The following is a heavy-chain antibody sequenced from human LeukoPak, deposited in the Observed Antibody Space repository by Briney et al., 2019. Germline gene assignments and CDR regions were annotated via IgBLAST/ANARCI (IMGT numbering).Heavy chain of an antibody. Sequence: KPSETLSLTCSVSGGSISDTSSITGSSSFWGWIRQAPGKGLEWIGTIYYSGATFYNPSLQSRVTLSVDTSKNLFSLKLSSVTAADTAVYYCGGSIASYGPTHNWFGPWGQGTLVTVSS. V-gene: IGHV4-39*01. D-gene: IGHD5-18*01. CDR2: IYYSGAT. CDR3: GGSIASYGPTHNWFGP. CDR1: GGSISDTSSITGSSSF. J-gene: IGHJ5*02.